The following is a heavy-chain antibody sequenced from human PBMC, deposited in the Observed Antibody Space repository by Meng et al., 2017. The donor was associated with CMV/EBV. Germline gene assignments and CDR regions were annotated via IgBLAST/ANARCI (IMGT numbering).Heavy chain of an antibody. CDR1: GYRFSDHY. CDR2: IYPNSGGT. CDR3: VRDHNWGPDY. V-gene: IGHV1-2*02. J-gene: IGHJ4*02. Sequence: QGLRVQPGAEVKSPGASLKVPCQTSGYRFSDHYMHWVRQAPGQGLEWMGWIYPNSGGTHYAQKFQDRVTMTRDTSISTVYMELSRLTSDDTAVYYCVRDHNWGPDYWGQGTLVTVSS. D-gene: IGHD1-1*01.